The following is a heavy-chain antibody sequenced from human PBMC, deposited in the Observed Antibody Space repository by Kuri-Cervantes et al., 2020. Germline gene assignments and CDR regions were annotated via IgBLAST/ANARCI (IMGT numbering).Heavy chain of an antibody. CDR1: GGSISSYY. D-gene: IGHD6-13*01. J-gene: IGHJ5*02. Sequence: SETLSLTCTVSGGSISSYYWSWIRQPPGKGLEWIGYIYYSGSTNYNPSLKSRVTISVDTSKNQFSLKLSSVTAADTAVYYCASTVAAAGQNWFDPWGQGTLVTDSS. V-gene: IGHV4-59*01. CDR2: IYYSGST. CDR3: ASTVAAAGQNWFDP.